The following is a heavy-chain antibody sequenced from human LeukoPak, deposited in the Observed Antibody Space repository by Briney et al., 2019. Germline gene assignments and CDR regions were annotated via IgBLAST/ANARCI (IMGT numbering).Heavy chain of an antibody. J-gene: IGHJ5*02. CDR1: GYTFTSYG. CDR2: ISAYNGNT. CDR3: ARVVGYCSSTSCYSGLSTNWFDP. D-gene: IGHD2-2*01. V-gene: IGHV1-18*01. Sequence: GASVKVSCKASGYTFTSYGISWVRQAPGQGLEWMGWISAYNGNTNYAQKLQGRVTMTTDTSTSTAYMELRSLRSDDTAMYYCARVVGYCSSTSCYSGLSTNWFDPWGQGTLVTVSS.